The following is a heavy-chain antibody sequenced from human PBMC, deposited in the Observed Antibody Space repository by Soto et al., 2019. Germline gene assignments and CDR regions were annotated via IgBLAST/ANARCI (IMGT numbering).Heavy chain of an antibody. CDR3: VKDESINWYSGHFRH. V-gene: IGHV3-9*01. CDR2: IKWNSGSI. Sequence: EVQLVESGGGLVQPGRSLRLSCAASGFTFDDYAMHWVRQVPGKGLEWVSGIKWNSGSIGYGDSVKGRFAISRDNAKNSLHLQMNRLSAEDTAFYYCVKDESINWYSGHFRHWGQGTLVTVSS. CDR1: GFTFDDYA. J-gene: IGHJ1*01. D-gene: IGHD6-13*01.